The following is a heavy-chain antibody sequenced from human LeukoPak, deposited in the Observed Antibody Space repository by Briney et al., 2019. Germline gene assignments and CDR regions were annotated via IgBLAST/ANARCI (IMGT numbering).Heavy chain of an antibody. D-gene: IGHD2-8*01. V-gene: IGHV4-31*01. CDR2: IYHSGST. J-gene: IGHJ4*02. Sequence: PSETLSLTCTVSGGSITSGGYYWSWIRQHPGKGLEWIGFIYHSGSTDYNPSLKSQVTISVDTSKNKFSLNVSSVTAADTAVDCGARGVPLGVWGKGALVTVYS. CDR3: ARGVPLGV. CDR1: GGSITSGGYY.